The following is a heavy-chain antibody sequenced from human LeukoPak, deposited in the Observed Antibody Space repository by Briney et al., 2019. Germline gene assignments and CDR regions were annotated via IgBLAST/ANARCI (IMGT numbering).Heavy chain of an antibody. V-gene: IGHV3-30*04. D-gene: IGHD4-23*01. CDR3: AREERGTTVVKQSRWFDP. CDR2: ISYDGSNK. Sequence: PGGSLRLSCAASGFTFSSYAMHWVRQAPGKGLEWVAVISYDGSNKYYADSVKGRFTISRDNSKNTLYLQMNSLRAEDTAVYYCAREERGTTVVKQSRWFDPWGQGTLVTVSS. CDR1: GFTFSSYA. J-gene: IGHJ5*02.